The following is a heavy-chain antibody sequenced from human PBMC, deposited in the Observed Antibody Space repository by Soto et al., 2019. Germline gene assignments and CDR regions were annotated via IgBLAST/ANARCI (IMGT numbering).Heavy chain of an antibody. CDR1: GGSISSYH. CDR3: ARVKQWLVDY. D-gene: IGHD6-19*01. V-gene: IGHV4-59*01. J-gene: IGHJ4*02. CDR2: IYYSGST. Sequence: QVQLQESGPGLVKPSETLSLTCTVSGGSISSYHWSWIRQPPGKGLEWIGYIYYSGSTNYNPSLKSRVTISADTSRNQFSLNLSSVTAADTAVYYCARVKQWLVDYWGQGTLVTVSS.